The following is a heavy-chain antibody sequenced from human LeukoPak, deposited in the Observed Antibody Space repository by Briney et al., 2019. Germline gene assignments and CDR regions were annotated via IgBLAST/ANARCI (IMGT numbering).Heavy chain of an antibody. V-gene: IGHV6-1*01. J-gene: IGHJ5*02. CDR2: TYYRSTWYN. Sequence: SQTLSLTCAISGDSVSSNSVTWNWIRQSPSRGLEWLGRTYYRSTWYNDYAVSVRGRITVNPDTSKNQFSLHLNSVTPVDTAVYYCARRLTQYDCFDPWGQGILVTVFS. CDR1: GDSVSSNSVT. CDR3: ARRLTQYDCFDP. D-gene: IGHD2-2*01.